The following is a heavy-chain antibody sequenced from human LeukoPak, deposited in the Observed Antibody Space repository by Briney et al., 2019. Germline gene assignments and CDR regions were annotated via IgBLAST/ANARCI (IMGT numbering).Heavy chain of an antibody. D-gene: IGHD6-6*01. V-gene: IGHV4-59*12. CDR2: IYYTGST. CDR1: GGSISGSY. J-gene: IGHJ4*02. Sequence: SETLSLTCTVSGGSISGSYWSWIRQPPGKGLEWIGYIYYTGSTTYNPPLKSRVTISVDRSKNQFSLKLSSVTAADTAVYYCARDSSSLSRAFDYWGQGTLVTVSS. CDR3: ARDSSSLSRAFDY.